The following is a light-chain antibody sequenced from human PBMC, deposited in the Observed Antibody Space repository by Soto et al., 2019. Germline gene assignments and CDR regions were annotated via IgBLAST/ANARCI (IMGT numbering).Light chain of an antibody. V-gene: IGKV1-39*01. Sequence: DIQMTQSPSSLSASVGDRVTITCRTIQTITTSLNWYRQKPGKAPDLLIYAASSLQSGIPSRFGGRGSGTDFTLTITGQQGKDSSSDRGHQNYSPPCTFGQGTRLEIK. CDR1: QTITTS. CDR2: AAS. J-gene: IGKJ5*01. CDR3: HQNYSPPCT.